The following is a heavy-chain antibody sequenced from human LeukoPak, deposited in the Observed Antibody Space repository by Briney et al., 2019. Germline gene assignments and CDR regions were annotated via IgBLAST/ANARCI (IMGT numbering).Heavy chain of an antibody. V-gene: IGHV3-21*04. Sequence: GGSLRLSCAASGFTFSSYSMNWVRQAPGKGLEWVSSISSSSSYIYYADSVKGRFTISRDNAKNSVHLQMNSLRAEDTAVYFCARLILWETSNAFDIWGQGTMVTVSS. CDR2: ISSSSSYI. CDR1: GFTFSSYS. J-gene: IGHJ3*02. CDR3: ARLILWETSNAFDI. D-gene: IGHD1-26*01.